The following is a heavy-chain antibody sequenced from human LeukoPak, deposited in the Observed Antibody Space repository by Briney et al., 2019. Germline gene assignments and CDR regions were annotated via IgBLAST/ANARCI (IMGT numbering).Heavy chain of an antibody. CDR1: GGSISNYH. CDR3: ARGNYDESGYSNAFDI. V-gene: IGHV4-59*01. CDR2: ISYSGST. D-gene: IGHD3-22*01. J-gene: IGHJ3*02. Sequence: SETLSLTCTVSGGSISNYHWSWIRQPPGKRLERIGFISYSGSTNSNPSLKSRVTISVDTSKNQFSLKLNSVTAADTAVYYCARGNYDESGYSNAFDIWGQGAMVTVSS.